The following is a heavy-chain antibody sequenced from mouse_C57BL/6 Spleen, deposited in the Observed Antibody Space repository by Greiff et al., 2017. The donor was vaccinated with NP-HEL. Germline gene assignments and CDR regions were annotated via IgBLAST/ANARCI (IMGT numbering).Heavy chain of an antibody. Sequence: EVQLQESGPGLAKPSQTLSLTRSVTGYSITSDYWNWIRKFPGNKLEYMGYISYSGSTYYNPSLKSRISITRDTSKNQYYLQLNSVTTEDTATYYCARYEDYGSSYWYFDVWGTGTTVTVSS. J-gene: IGHJ1*03. CDR2: ISYSGST. CDR1: GYSITSDY. D-gene: IGHD1-1*01. V-gene: IGHV3-8*01. CDR3: ARYEDYGSSYWYFDV.